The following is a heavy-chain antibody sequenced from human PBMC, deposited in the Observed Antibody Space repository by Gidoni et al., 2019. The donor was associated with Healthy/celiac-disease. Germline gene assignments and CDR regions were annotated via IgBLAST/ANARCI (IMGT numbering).Heavy chain of an antibody. CDR2: MNPNSGNT. CDR3: ARELVVAANPQLDY. Sequence: QVQLVQSGAAVKTPGASVKVSCTASGYTFTSYDINWVRQATGQGLEWMGWMNPNSGNTGYAQKFQGRVTMTRNTSISTAYMELSSLRSEDTAVYYCARELVVAANPQLDYWGQGTLVTVSS. V-gene: IGHV1-8*01. CDR1: GYTFTSYD. J-gene: IGHJ4*02. D-gene: IGHD2-15*01.